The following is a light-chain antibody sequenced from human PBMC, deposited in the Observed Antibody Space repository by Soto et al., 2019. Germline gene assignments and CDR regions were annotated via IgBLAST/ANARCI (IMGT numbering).Light chain of an antibody. CDR1: QDISNY. CDR3: QQYDHLPFT. CDR2: DAS. J-gene: IGKJ3*01. V-gene: IGKV1-33*01. Sequence: DIQMTQSPSSLSASVRDRVTITCQASQDISNYLNWYQQKPGKAPKLLICDASNLEPGVPSRFSGSGSGKDFTFTISSLQPEDIATYYCQQYDHLPFTFGPGTKVDIK.